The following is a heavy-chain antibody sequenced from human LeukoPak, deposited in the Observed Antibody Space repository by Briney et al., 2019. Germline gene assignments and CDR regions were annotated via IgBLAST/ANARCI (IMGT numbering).Heavy chain of an antibody. CDR3: ASSRRYDFWSGYGFGY. D-gene: IGHD3-3*01. CDR2: INHSGST. V-gene: IGHV4-34*01. Sequence: SETLSLTCAVYGGSFSGYYWSWIRQPPGKGLEWIGEINHSGSTNYNPSLKSRVTISVDTSKNQFSLKLSSVTAADTAVYYCASSRRYDFWSGYGFGYWGQGTLVTVSS. J-gene: IGHJ4*02. CDR1: GGSFSGYY.